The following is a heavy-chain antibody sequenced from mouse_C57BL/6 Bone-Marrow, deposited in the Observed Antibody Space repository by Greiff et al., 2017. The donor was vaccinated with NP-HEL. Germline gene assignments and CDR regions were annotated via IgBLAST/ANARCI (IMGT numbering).Heavy chain of an antibody. CDR3: ARRGRDYDDFDV. J-gene: IGHJ1*03. CDR1: GFTFSSYG. V-gene: IGHV5-6*02. D-gene: IGHD2-4*01. Sequence: EVKLMESGGDLVKPGGSLKLSCAASGFTFSSYGMSWVRQTPDKRLEWVATISSGGSYTYYPDSVKGRFTISRDNAKNTLYLQMSSLKSEDTAMYYCARRGRDYDDFDVWGTGTTVTVSS. CDR2: ISSGGSYT.